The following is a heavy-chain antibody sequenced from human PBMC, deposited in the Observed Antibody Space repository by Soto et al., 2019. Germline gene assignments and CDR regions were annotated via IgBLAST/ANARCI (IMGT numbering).Heavy chain of an antibody. V-gene: IGHV3-23*01. CDR2: IRGSGGST. Sequence: PGGSLRLSFAASGFTFRGYAMNGVREAPGKGLEWVSGIRGSGGSTYYADSVKGRFTISRDNSKNTLYLQMNSLRAEDTAVYYCAKEGDLIGYNYGSCFDYWGQGTLVTVSS. D-gene: IGHD5-18*01. J-gene: IGHJ4*02. CDR1: GFTFRGYA. CDR3: AKEGDLIGYNYGSCFDY.